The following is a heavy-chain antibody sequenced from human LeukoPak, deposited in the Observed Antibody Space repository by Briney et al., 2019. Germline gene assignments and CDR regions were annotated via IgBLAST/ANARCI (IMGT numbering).Heavy chain of an antibody. CDR2: INPSGGST. CDR1: GYTFTSYY. V-gene: IGHV1-46*01. Sequence: ASVKVSCKASGYTFTSYYMHWVRQAPGQGLAWMGIINPSGGSTSYAQKFQGRVTITADKSTSTAYMELSSLRSEDTAVYYCARDRTPYYDSSGSLDYWGQGTLVTVSS. D-gene: IGHD3-22*01. J-gene: IGHJ4*02. CDR3: ARDRTPYYDSSGSLDY.